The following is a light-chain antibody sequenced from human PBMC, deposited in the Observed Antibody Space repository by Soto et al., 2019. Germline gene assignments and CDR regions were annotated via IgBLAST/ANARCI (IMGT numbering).Light chain of an antibody. CDR1: QSVSSY. V-gene: IGKV3-11*01. Sequence: EIVLTQSPATLSLSPGERATLSCRASQSVSSYLAWYQQKPGQAPRLLIYDASNRATGIPARFSGSGSGTVFTLTISSLEPEDFAFYYCQQRSNWLYTFGQGTKVEIK. CDR2: DAS. CDR3: QQRSNWLYT. J-gene: IGKJ2*01.